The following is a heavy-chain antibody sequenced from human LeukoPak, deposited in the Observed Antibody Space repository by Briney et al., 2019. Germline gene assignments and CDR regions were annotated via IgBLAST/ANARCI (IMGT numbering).Heavy chain of an antibody. CDR2: ISAYNGNT. V-gene: IGHV1-18*01. Sequence: ASVKVSCKASGYTFTSYGISWVRQAPGQGLEWMGWISAYNGNTNYAQKLQGRVTMTTDTSTSTAYMELRSLRSDDTAVYYCARDRQGFRFLEWEGSWFDPWGQGTLVTVSS. J-gene: IGHJ5*02. D-gene: IGHD3-3*01. CDR3: ARDRQGFRFLEWEGSWFDP. CDR1: GYTFTSYG.